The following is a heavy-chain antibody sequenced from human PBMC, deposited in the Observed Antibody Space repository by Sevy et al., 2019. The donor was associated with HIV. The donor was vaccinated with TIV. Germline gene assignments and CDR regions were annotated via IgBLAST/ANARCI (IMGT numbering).Heavy chain of an antibody. J-gene: IGHJ6*02. CDR3: AKVRYPLLRHFDWARSGMDV. CDR1: GFTFSSYG. V-gene: IGHV3-30*18. Sequence: GGSLRLSCAASGFTFSSYGMHWVRQAPGKGLEWVAVISYDGSNKYYADSVKGRFTISRDNSKNTLYLQMNSLRAEDTAVYYCAKVRYPLLRHFDWARSGMDVWGQGTTVTVSS. CDR2: ISYDGSNK. D-gene: IGHD3-9*01.